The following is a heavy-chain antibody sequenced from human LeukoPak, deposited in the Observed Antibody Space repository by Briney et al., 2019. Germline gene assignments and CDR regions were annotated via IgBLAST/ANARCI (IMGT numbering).Heavy chain of an antibody. CDR1: GGSFRTYY. D-gene: IGHD1-26*01. Sequence: SETLSLTCTVSGGSFRTYYWSWIRQPPGKGLEWIGYIYYSGSTSYNPSLKSRITISVDTSKKQFSLKLSSVTAADTAFYYCARYIVSYPHDAFDIWGQGTMITVSS. CDR2: IYYSGST. CDR3: ARYIVSYPHDAFDI. V-gene: IGHV4-59*01. J-gene: IGHJ3*02.